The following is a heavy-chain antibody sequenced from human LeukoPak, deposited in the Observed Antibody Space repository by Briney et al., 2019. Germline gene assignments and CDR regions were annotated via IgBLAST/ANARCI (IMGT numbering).Heavy chain of an antibody. CDR3: ARGGADNYGYLDY. CDR1: GYTFTNYA. D-gene: IGHD5-18*01. Sequence: GASVKVSCKASGYTFTNYAMSWVRQAPGHSFEWMGWINADNGNTKYSQKFQDRVTITRDTSASTAYMELSSLRSEDTAVYYCARGGADNYGYLDYWGQGTLVTVSS. J-gene: IGHJ4*02. V-gene: IGHV1-3*01. CDR2: INADNGNT.